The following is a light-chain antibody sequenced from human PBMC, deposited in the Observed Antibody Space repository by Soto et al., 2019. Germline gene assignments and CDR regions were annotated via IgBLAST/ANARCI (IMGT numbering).Light chain of an antibody. J-gene: IGLJ2*01. V-gene: IGLV1-51*01. CDR2: DSD. CDR3: GTWDSSVSAAV. Sequence: QSVLTQPPSVSAAPGQKVTISCSGSSSNIGNNYVSWYQQLPGTAPKLLIYDSDKRPSGIPDRFSGSKSGTSATLDITGLQTGDEADYFCGTWDSSVSAAVFGGGTKLTVL. CDR1: SSNIGNNY.